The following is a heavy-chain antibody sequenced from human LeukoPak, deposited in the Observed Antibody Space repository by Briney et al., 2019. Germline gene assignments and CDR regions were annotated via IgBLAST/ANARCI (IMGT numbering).Heavy chain of an antibody. V-gene: IGHV1-2*02. CDR3: ARGRWHQGSGSYYIDY. CDR2: INPNSGST. D-gene: IGHD3-10*01. Sequence: ASVKVSCKASGYTFTGYYMHWVRQAPGQGLEGMGWINPNSGSTNYAQKFQGRVTMTRDTSISTAYMELSRLRSDDTAVYYCARGRWHQGSGSYYIDYWGQGTLVTVSS. CDR1: GYTFTGYY. J-gene: IGHJ4*02.